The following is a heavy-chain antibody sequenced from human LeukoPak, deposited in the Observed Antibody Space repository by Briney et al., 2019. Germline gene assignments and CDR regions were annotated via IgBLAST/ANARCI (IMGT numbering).Heavy chain of an antibody. Sequence: PSETLSLTCTVSGGSISNYYWSWFRQSPGKGLEWIGYIYSSGHTNYNPSLKSRVTISVDTSKNQFSLTLRSVTAADTAVYYCARHFSGAAAPLPFDYWGQGTLVTVSS. CDR2: IYSSGHT. D-gene: IGHD6-13*01. J-gene: IGHJ4*02. CDR1: GGSISNYY. CDR3: ARHFSGAAAPLPFDY. V-gene: IGHV4-59*08.